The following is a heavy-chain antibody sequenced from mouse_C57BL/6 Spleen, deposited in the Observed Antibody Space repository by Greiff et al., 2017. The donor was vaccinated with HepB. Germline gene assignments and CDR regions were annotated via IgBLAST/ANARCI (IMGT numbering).Heavy chain of an antibody. CDR3: ARGGWGNSLAY. V-gene: IGHV1-50*01. J-gene: IGHJ3*01. CDR2: IDPSDSYT. CDR1: GYTFTSYW. D-gene: IGHD2-1*01. Sequence: QVQLQQSGAELVKPGASVKLSCKASGYTFTSYWMQWVKQRPGQGLEWIGEIDPSDSYTNYNQKFKGKATLTVDTSSSTAYMQLSSLTSEDSAVYYCARGGWGNSLAYWGQGTLVTVSA.